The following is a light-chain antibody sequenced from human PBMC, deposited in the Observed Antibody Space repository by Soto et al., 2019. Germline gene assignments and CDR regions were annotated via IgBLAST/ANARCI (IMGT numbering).Light chain of an antibody. Sequence: QSALTQPASVSRSPGQSITISCTGTSSDVGAYNYVSWYQQHPGKAPKLMIYDVTNRPSGVSNRFSGSKSGNTASLTISGLQAEDEADYFCSSHSNITPYVFGTGTKVTVL. CDR3: SSHSNITPYV. CDR1: SSDVGAYNY. V-gene: IGLV2-14*01. J-gene: IGLJ1*01. CDR2: DVT.